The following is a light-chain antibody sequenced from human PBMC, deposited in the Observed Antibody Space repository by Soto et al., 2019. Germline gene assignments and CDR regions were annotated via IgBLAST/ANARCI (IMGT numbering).Light chain of an antibody. CDR3: SSYAGSGVFV. CDR1: SSDVGDYNY. CDR2: EVN. V-gene: IGLV2-8*01. Sequence: QSVLTQPPSASGSPGQSVTISGTGTSSDVGDYNYVSWYQQHPGKAPKLMIYEVNKRPSGVPDRFSGSKAGNTASLTVFGLQAEDEADYYCSSYAGSGVFVFGTGKKVTV. J-gene: IGLJ1*01.